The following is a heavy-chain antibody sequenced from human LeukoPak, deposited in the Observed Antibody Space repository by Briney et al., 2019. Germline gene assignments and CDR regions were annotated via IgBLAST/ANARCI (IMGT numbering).Heavy chain of an antibody. D-gene: IGHD3-3*01. CDR3: AKSVPGFWSGYYIDY. CDR2: SSGSGGST. Sequence: GGSLRLSCAASGFTFSSYAMSLVRQAPGKGLEWVSTSSGSGGSTYYADSVKGRFTISRDNSKNTLYLQMNSLRAEDTAVYYCAKSVPGFWSGYYIDYWGQGTLVTVSS. CDR1: GFTFSSYA. J-gene: IGHJ4*02. V-gene: IGHV3-23*01.